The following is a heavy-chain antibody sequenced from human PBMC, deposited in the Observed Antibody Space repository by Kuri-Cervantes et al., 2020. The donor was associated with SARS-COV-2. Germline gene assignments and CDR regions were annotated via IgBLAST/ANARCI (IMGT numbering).Heavy chain of an antibody. J-gene: IGHJ4*02. Sequence: GGSLRLSCAASGFTFSSYWMSWVRQAPGKGLEWVANIKQDGSEKYYVDSVKGRFTISRDDAKNSLYLQMNSLRAEDTAVYYCARDPDYGDYEIFDYWGQGTLVTVSS. CDR3: ARDPDYGDYEIFDY. D-gene: IGHD4-17*01. CDR1: GFTFSSYW. CDR2: IKQDGSEK. V-gene: IGHV3-7*01.